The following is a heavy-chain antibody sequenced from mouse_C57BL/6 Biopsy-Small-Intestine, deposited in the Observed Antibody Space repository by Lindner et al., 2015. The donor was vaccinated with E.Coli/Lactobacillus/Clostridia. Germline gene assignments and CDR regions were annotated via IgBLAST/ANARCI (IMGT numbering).Heavy chain of an antibody. CDR1: GYTISGSW. V-gene: IGHV1-9*01. D-gene: IGHD2-12*01. Sequence: VQLQESGAEVMKPGAPVKLSCKATGYTISGSWIEWVKERPGHGLEWIGEILPGSGSTNYNEKFKDKATFTADASSNTAYMQLSSLTTEDSAIYYCAGFPYYSDPYAMDYWGQGTSVTVSS. J-gene: IGHJ4*01. CDR3: AGFPYYSDPYAMDY. CDR2: ILPGSGST.